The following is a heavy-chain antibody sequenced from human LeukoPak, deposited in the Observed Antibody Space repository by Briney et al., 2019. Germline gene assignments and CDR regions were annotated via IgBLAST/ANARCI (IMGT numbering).Heavy chain of an antibody. Sequence: GGSLRLSCTASGFSLTDYYMSWIRQAPGKGLEWVSYISSNSNTIRYADSVRGRFTISRDNSRDSMFLQMNDLRVEDTAVYYCTRTSIRGYSYGSDSWGQGTRVTVSS. CDR2: ISSNSNTI. D-gene: IGHD5-18*01. V-gene: IGHV3-11*04. CDR1: GFSLTDYY. J-gene: IGHJ4*02. CDR3: TRTSIRGYSYGSDS.